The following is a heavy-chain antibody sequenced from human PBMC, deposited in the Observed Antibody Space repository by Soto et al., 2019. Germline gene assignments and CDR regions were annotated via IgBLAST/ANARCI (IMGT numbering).Heavy chain of an antibody. J-gene: IGHJ4*02. CDR1: GFTFSSYA. CDR3: AKQESYYDFWSGYRY. D-gene: IGHD3-3*01. CDR2: ISGSGGST. V-gene: IGHV3-23*01. Sequence: GGSLRLSCAASGFTFSSYAMSWVRQAPGKGLEWVSAISGSGGSTYYADSVKGRFTISRDNSKNTLYLQMNSLRAEDTAVYYCAKQESYYDFWSGYRYWGQGTLVTVSS.